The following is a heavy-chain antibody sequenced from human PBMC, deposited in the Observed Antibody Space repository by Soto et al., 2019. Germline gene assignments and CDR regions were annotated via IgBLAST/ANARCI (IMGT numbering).Heavy chain of an antibody. CDR3: PRGMYSSDYFVKLFEP. CDR1: GFSFSSYA. D-gene: IGHD6-19*01. CDR2: ISKDGMNK. Sequence: QVRLVESGGGVVQPGRSLRLSCTASGFSFSSYAMYWFRQPPGKGLEWVAFISKDGMNKNYADSVKGRVTVSRDNANYSLDLQLNSLRGEDTAMYYCPRGMYSSDYFVKLFEPWGQGTLVTVSS. V-gene: IGHV3-30*04. J-gene: IGHJ5*02.